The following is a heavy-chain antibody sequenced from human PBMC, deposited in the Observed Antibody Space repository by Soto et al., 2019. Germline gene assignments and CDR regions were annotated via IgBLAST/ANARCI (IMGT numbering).Heavy chain of an antibody. CDR3: ARGYWFDP. CDR2: IYSGGNT. CDR1: GFTVSSNY. Sequence: EVQVVESGGDLVQRGGSLRLSCAASGFTVSSNYMTWVRQAPGKGLEWVSVIYSGGNTYYADSMKGRFTISRDNSENTVYLQMHSLRVDDTAVYYGARGYWFDPWGQGTLVTVSS. V-gene: IGHV3-53*01. J-gene: IGHJ5*02. D-gene: IGHD3-10*01.